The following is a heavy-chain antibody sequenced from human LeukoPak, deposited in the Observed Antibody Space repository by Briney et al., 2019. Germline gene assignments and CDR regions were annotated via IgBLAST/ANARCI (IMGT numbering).Heavy chain of an antibody. CDR2: IRYDGSNK. CDR3: AKDLSHYDFWSGSPSARGY. V-gene: IGHV3-30*02. Sequence: GGSLRLSCAASGFTFSSYGMHWVRQAPGKGLEWVAFIRYDGSNKYYADSVKGRFTISRDNSKNTLYLQMNSLRAEDTAVYYCAKDLSHYDFWSGSPSARGYWGQGTLVTVSS. J-gene: IGHJ4*02. D-gene: IGHD3-3*01. CDR1: GFTFSSYG.